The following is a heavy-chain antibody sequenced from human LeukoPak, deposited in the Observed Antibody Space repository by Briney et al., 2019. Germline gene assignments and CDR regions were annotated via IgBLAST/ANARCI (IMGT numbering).Heavy chain of an antibody. D-gene: IGHD2-2*01. J-gene: IGHJ5*02. CDR1: GFSFSNHW. CDR2: INEDGSEK. Sequence: GGSLRLSCEASGFSFSNHWMSWVRQAPGNGLEWVANINEDGSEKNYVDSVKGRFTISRDIAKKSVYLQMNSLRAEDTAMYYCARGVGWFDPWGQGTLVTVSS. V-gene: IGHV3-7*04. CDR3: ARGVGWFDP.